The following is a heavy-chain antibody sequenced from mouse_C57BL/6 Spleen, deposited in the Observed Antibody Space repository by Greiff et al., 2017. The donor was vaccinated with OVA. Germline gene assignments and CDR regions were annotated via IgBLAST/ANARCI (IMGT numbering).Heavy chain of an antibody. V-gene: IGHV1-54*01. J-gene: IGHJ3*01. CDR3: ARGEIYYDYAWFAY. CDR1: GYAFTNYL. CDR2: INPGSGGT. D-gene: IGHD2-4*01. Sequence: QVQLKQSGAELVRPGTSVKVSCKASGYAFTNYLIEWVKQRPGQGLEWIGVINPGSGGTNYNEKFKGKATLTADKSSSTAYMQLSSLTSEDSAVYFCARGEIYYDYAWFAYWGQGTLVTVSA.